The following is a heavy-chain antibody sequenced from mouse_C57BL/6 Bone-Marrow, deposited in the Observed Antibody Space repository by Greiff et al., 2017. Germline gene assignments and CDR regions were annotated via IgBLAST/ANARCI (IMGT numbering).Heavy chain of an antibody. Sequence: EVKLMESGGGLVKPGGSLKLSCAASGFTFSSYAMSWVRQTPETRLEWVATISDGGSYTYYPDNVKGRFTISRDNAKNNLYLQMSHLKSEDTAMYYCAREGGSSSFDYWGQGTTLTVSS. CDR2: ISDGGSYT. CDR3: AREGGSSSFDY. J-gene: IGHJ2*01. D-gene: IGHD1-1*01. CDR1: GFTFSSYA. V-gene: IGHV5-4*01.